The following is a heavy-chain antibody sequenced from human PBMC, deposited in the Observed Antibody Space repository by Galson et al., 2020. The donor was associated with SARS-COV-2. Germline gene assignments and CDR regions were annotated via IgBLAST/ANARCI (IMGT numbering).Heavy chain of an antibody. J-gene: IGHJ4*02. CDR2: VHIDGTTT. D-gene: IGHD3-10*01. CDR3: TRESSDSGSYFSDY. Sequence: TGGSLRLSCVASGFTFSTYWMQWVRQAPGKGLVWVSRVHIDGTTTKYADSVKGRFTISRDNAKNTLYLQMNSLRADDTAVYYCTRESSDSGSYFSDYWGRGTLVTVSS. V-gene: IGHV3-74*01. CDR1: GFTFSTYW.